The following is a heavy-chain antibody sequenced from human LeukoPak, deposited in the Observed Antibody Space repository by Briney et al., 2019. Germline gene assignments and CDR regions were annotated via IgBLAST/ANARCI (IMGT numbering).Heavy chain of an antibody. D-gene: IGHD3-10*01. J-gene: IGHJ4*02. CDR1: GFTFSSCG. V-gene: IGHV3-33*01. CDR3: ARDPGPTLVRGVISYFDY. CDR2: IWYDGTNK. Sequence: GGSLRLSCAASGFTFSSCGMHWVRQAPGKGLEWVAVIWYDGTNKYYADSVKGRFTISRDKSKNTLDLQMNSLRVEDTAVYYCARDPGPTLVRGVISYFDYWGQGTLVTVSS.